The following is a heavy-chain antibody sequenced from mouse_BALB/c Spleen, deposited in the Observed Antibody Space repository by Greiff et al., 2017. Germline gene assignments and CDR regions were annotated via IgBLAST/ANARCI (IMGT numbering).Heavy chain of an antibody. J-gene: IGHJ4*01. CDR1: GFTFSSYA. CDR3: ARGGGYDDVYYYAMDY. D-gene: IGHD2-2*01. CDR2: LSSGGST. Sequence: EVTLVESGGGLVKPGGSLTLSCAASGFTFSSYAMSWVRQTPEKRLEWVASLSSGGSTYYPDSVKGRFTISRDNARNILYLQMSSLRSEDTAMYYCARGGGYDDVYYYAMDYWGQGTSVTVAS. V-gene: IGHV5-6-5*01.